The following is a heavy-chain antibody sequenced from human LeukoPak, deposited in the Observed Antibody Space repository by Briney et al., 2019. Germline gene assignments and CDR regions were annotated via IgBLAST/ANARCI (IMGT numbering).Heavy chain of an antibody. Sequence: AAVKVSCKGSGGSLIATSIHWVGQAAGQWGEGVGGFDPEDGESLFAHSFQGRFSMTEDTSTDTAYMELRSLRLEDTAVYYCATADKWEPLDYWGQGALVTVSS. CDR1: GGSLIATS. D-gene: IGHD1-26*01. J-gene: IGHJ4*02. CDR3: ATADKWEPLDY. CDR2: FDPEDGES. V-gene: IGHV1-24*01.